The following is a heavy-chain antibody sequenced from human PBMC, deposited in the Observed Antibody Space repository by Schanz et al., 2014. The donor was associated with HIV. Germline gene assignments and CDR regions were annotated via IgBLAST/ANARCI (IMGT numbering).Heavy chain of an antibody. D-gene: IGHD3-22*01. V-gene: IGHV3-30*18. Sequence: QVQLVESGGGVVQPGRSLRLSCAASGFTFDSYGIHWVRQAPGKGLEWVAVISYDGTNKKFADSVKGRFTISRDNSKNTLYLQAKSLRPEDTAVYYCAKDRNQYDSRYIGKGNYYYYYGMDVWGQGTTVTVSS. J-gene: IGHJ6*02. CDR1: GFTFDSYG. CDR3: AKDRNQYDSRYIGKGNYYYYYGMDV. CDR2: ISYDGTNK.